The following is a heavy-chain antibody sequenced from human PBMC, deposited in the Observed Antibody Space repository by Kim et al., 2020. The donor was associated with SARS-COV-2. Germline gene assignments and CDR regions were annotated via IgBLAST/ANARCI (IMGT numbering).Heavy chain of an antibody. Sequence: GGSLRLSCAASGFTFSSYAMHWVRQAPGKGLEWVAVISYDGSNKYYIDSVKGRFTISRDNSKNTLYLQMNSLRAEDTAVYYCARDSLYDYIWGSYRRIWYYYYGMDVWGQGTTVTVSS. CDR2: ISYDGSNK. CDR3: ARDSLYDYIWGSYRRIWYYYYGMDV. J-gene: IGHJ6*02. D-gene: IGHD3-16*02. CDR1: GFTFSSYA. V-gene: IGHV3-30*04.